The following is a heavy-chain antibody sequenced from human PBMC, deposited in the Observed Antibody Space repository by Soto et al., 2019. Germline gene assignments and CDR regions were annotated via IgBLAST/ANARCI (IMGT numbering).Heavy chain of an antibody. Sequence: QLLESGGGLVQPGGSQRLSCAASGFAFNKYVMTWVRQPPGKGLEWVSGITGGGETTYYAESVKGRFTISRDNSKNTLFLQMKSLRADDTAVYFCAKDQSRGTTLSYPDFWGQGTRVIVPP. CDR2: ITGGGETT. J-gene: IGHJ4*02. CDR3: AKDQSRGTTLSYPDF. CDR1: GFAFNKYV. V-gene: IGHV3-23*01. D-gene: IGHD3-16*01.